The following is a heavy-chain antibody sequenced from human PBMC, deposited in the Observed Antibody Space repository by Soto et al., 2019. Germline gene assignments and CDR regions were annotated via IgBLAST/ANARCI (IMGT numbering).Heavy chain of an antibody. J-gene: IGHJ6*03. CDR1: GASMNTYY. V-gene: IGHV4-59*08. CDR2: FYYSGLT. CDR3: ARGNTHGYYYMDV. D-gene: IGHD3-22*01. Sequence: SETLSLTCAVSGASMNTYYWSWIRQPPGKGLEWIGYFYYSGLTNYNPSLKSRVTISLDTSKNQFSLKLSPVTAADTAVYFCARGNTHGYYYMDVWGRGTTVTVSS.